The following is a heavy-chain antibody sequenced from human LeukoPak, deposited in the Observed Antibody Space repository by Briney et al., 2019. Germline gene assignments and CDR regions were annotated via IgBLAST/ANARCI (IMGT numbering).Heavy chain of an antibody. J-gene: IGHJ4*02. D-gene: IGHD3-3*01. CDR2: IIPIFGTA. V-gene: IGHV1-69*05. CDR3: AREGITIFGVGPFDY. Sequence: SVKVSCKASGGTFSSYAISWVRQAPGQGPEWMGRIIPIFGTANYAQKFQGRVTITTDESTSTAYMELSSLRSEDTAVYYCAREGITIFGVGPFDYWGQGTLVTVSS. CDR1: GGTFSSYA.